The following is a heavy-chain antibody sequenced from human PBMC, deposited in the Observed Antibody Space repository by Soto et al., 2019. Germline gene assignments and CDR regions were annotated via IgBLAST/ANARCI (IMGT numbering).Heavy chain of an antibody. Sequence: GGSLRLSCAASGFTFTNAWINWVRQAPGKGLEWVGRIKSKTDGGTTDYAEPVKGRFAISRDDSNNMVYLQRNSLKIEDTAVYYCTTDSYSTIIIVRFDYWGHGTPVTVSS. CDR1: GFTFTNAW. CDR3: TTDSYSTIIIVRFDY. CDR2: IKSKTDGGTT. V-gene: IGHV3-15*07. J-gene: IGHJ4*01. D-gene: IGHD3-22*01.